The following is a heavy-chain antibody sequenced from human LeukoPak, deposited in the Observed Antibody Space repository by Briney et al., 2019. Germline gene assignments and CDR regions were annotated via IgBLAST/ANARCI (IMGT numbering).Heavy chain of an antibody. Sequence: GGSLRLSCAASGFTFSLYWMHWVRQAPGKGLVWVSRIEGGESSTNYADFVKGRFTISRDNAKNTVYLQMNSLRVEDTAVYYCGREDIVVVPAAIKRWFDPWGQGTLVTVSS. J-gene: IGHJ5*02. CDR1: GFTFSLYW. D-gene: IGHD2-2*02. CDR3: GREDIVVVPAAIKRWFDP. V-gene: IGHV3-74*01. CDR2: IEGGESST.